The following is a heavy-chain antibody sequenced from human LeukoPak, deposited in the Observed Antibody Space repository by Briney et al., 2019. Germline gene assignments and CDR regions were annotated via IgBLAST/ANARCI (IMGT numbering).Heavy chain of an antibody. CDR2: IYYSGST. CDR1: GGSVSSGSYY. Sequence: PSETLSLTCTVSGGSVSSGSYYWSWIRQPPGKGLEWIGYIYYSGSTNYNPSLKSRVTISVDTSKNQFSLKLSSVTAADTAVYYCARVAPSGYSRAVDYWGQGTLVTVSS. CDR3: ARVAPSGYSRAVDY. V-gene: IGHV4-61*01. J-gene: IGHJ4*02. D-gene: IGHD3-22*01.